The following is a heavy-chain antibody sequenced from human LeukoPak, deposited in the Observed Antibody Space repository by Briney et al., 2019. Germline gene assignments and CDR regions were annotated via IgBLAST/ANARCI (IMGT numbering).Heavy chain of an antibody. CDR1: GYTFTSYY. CDR3: ARGGSVPYSSSWPVEY. V-gene: IGHV1-46*01. J-gene: IGHJ4*02. Sequence: ASVKVSCKATGYTFTSYYMHWVRQAPGQGLEWMGIINPSGGSTSYAQKFQGRVTMTRDTSTSTVYMELSSLRSEDTAAYYCARGGSVPYSSSWPVEYWGQGTLVTVSS. D-gene: IGHD6-13*01. CDR2: INPSGGST.